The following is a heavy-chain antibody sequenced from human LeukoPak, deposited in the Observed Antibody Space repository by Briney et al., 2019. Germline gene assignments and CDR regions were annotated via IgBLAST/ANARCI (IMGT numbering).Heavy chain of an antibody. V-gene: IGHV4-30-4*08. Sequence: PSETLSLTCTVSGGSISSGDYYWSWIRQPPGKGLEWIGYIYYSGSTYYNPSLKSRVTISVDTSKNQFSLKLSSVTAADTAVYDCARHGVSRPMGWFDPWGQRTLVTVSS. J-gene: IGHJ5*02. CDR3: ARHGVSRPMGWFDP. CDR1: GGSISSGDYY. CDR2: IYYSGST. D-gene: IGHD1-26*01.